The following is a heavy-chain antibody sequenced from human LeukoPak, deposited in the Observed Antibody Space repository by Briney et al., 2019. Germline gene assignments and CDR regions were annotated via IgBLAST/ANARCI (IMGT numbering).Heavy chain of an antibody. Sequence: QPGGSLRLSCVASGFTVSSFWMSWVRQAPGKGLEWVANIKQDGSEKLYVDSVKGRFTISRDNAKNSLFLQMNRLRAEDMAVYYCARDSTGYGYEEWSWGQGTLVTVSS. J-gene: IGHJ5*02. V-gene: IGHV3-7*01. CDR3: ARDSTGYGYEEWS. D-gene: IGHD5-18*01. CDR1: GFTVSSFW. CDR2: IKQDGSEK.